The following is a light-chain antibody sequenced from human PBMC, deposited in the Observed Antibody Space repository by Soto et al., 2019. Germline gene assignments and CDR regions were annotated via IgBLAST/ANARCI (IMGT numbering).Light chain of an antibody. Sequence: QSALTQPASVSGSPGQSITISCTGTSSDVGGYNYVSWYQQHPGKAPKLMIYDVSNRPSGVSTRLSGSKSGNTASLTISGLQTEDEADYYCTSYTSSSTPVFGTGTKVTDL. V-gene: IGLV2-14*01. J-gene: IGLJ1*01. CDR3: TSYTSSSTPV. CDR2: DVS. CDR1: SSDVGGYNY.